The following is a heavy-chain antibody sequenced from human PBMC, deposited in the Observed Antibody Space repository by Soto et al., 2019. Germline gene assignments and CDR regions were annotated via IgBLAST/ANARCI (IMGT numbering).Heavy chain of an antibody. D-gene: IGHD4-17*01. V-gene: IGHV3-66*01. J-gene: IGHJ6*02. CDR2: IYSGGST. Sequence: GGSLRLSCAASGFTXSSNYMSWVRQAPGKGLEWVSVIYSGGSTYYADSVKGRFTISRDNSKNTLYLQMNSLRAEDTAVYYCASITVTTNYYGMDVWGQGTTVTVS. CDR3: ASITVTTNYYGMDV. CDR1: GFTXSSNY.